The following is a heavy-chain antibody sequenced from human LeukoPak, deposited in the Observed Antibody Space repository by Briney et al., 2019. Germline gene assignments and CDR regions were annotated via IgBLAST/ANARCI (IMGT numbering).Heavy chain of an antibody. Sequence: SVKVSCKASGYTFTGYHMHWVRQAPGQGLEWMGGIIPIFGTANYAQKFQGRVTITANESTSTAYMELSSLRSEDTAVYYCARNGRPLLEWSDPWYFFDYWGQGTLVTVSS. CDR2: IIPIFGTA. CDR3: ARNGRPLLEWSDPWYFFDY. J-gene: IGHJ4*02. CDR1: GYTFTGYH. V-gene: IGHV1-69*13. D-gene: IGHD3-3*01.